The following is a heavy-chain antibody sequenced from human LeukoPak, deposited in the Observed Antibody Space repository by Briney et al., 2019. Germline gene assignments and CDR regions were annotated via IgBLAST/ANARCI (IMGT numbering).Heavy chain of an antibody. D-gene: IGHD5-12*01. CDR2: IIPIFGIA. CDR1: GGTFSSYA. J-gene: IGHJ5*02. Sequence: GASVKVSCKASGGTFSSYAIRWVRQAPGQGLEWMGRIIPIFGIANYAQKFQGRVTITADKSTSTAYMELSSLRSEDTAVYYCARSSSGFDFNNWFDPWGQGTLVTVSS. CDR3: ARSSSGFDFNNWFDP. V-gene: IGHV1-69*04.